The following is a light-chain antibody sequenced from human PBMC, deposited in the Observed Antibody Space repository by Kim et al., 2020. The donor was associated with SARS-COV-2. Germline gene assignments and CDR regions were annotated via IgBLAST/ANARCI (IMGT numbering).Light chain of an antibody. V-gene: IGLV1-40*01. CDR1: NSNVGAGYL. Sequence: QSALTQPPSVSGAPGQTATISCTGTNSNVGAGYLVHWYQQLPGTAPRLLIFDDINRPSGVPDRFSASKSGTSASLAITGLQAEDEGDYFCQSYDSSLSGHAFGSGTKVTVL. J-gene: IGLJ1*01. CDR3: QSYDSSLSGHA. CDR2: DDI.